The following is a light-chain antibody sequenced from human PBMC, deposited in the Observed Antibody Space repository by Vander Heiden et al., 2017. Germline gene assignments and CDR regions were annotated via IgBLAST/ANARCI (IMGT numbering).Light chain of an antibody. Sequence: QSALTQPRSVSGSPGQSVTFSCTGTSSDVGGYNYVSWYQQHPGKAPKLMSYDVSERPSGVPDRFSGSKSGNTASLTISGLQAEDEADYYCCSYAGSDTFVLFGGGTKLTVL. CDR1: SSDVGGYNY. J-gene: IGLJ2*01. CDR2: DVS. V-gene: IGLV2-11*01. CDR3: CSYAGSDTFVL.